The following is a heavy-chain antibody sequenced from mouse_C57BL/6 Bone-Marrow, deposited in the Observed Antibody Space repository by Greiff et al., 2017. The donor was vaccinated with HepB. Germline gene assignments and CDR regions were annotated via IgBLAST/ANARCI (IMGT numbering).Heavy chain of an antibody. CDR3: ARQSYGSIYYFDY. CDR2: ISNLAYSI. J-gene: IGHJ2*01. Sequence: VQLKESGGGLVQPGGSLKLSCAASGFTFSDYGMAWVRQAPRKGPEWVAFISNLAYSIYYADTVTGRFTISRENAKNTLYLEMSSLRSEDTAMYYCARQSYGSIYYFDYWGQGTTLTVSS. CDR1: GFTFSDYG. V-gene: IGHV5-15*01. D-gene: IGHD1-1*01.